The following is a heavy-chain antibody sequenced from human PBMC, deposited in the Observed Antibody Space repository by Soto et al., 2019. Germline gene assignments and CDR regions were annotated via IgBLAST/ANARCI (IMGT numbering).Heavy chain of an antibody. D-gene: IGHD6-6*01. CDR3: AKDIGGKDLFEYSSSLGLYYYYMDV. J-gene: IGHJ6*03. CDR1: GFTFDDYA. Sequence: GGSLRLSCAASGFTFDDYAMHWVRQAPGKGLEWVSGISWNSGSIGYADSVKGRFTISRANAKNSLFLQMNSLRAEDTALYYCAKDIGGKDLFEYSSSLGLYYYYMDVWGKGTTVTVSS. V-gene: IGHV3-9*01. CDR2: ISWNSGSI.